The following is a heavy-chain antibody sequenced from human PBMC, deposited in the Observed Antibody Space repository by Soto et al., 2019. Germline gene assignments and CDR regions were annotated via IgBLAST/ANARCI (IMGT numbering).Heavy chain of an antibody. CDR2: ISHSGST. CDR1: GGSISSGGYS. D-gene: IGHD5-18*01. V-gene: IGHV4-30-2*01. J-gene: IGHJ4*02. Sequence: QLQLQESGSGLVKPSQTLSLTCAVSGGSISSGGYSWSWIRQPPGKGLECIGYISHSGSTYYNPSLKSRVTISLDRSKNQFSLKLISVSAADTAVYYCPRGAAMVDYWGQGTLVTVSS. CDR3: PRGAAMVDY.